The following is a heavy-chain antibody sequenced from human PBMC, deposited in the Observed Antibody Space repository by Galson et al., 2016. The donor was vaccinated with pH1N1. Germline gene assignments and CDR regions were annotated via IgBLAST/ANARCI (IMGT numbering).Heavy chain of an antibody. Sequence: ATLSLTCTVSGGSISSHYWSWIRQPAGKGLEWIGRIYTSGSTNYKPSLKSRVTMSVDTSKNPFSLKLSSVTAADTAVYYCARSDYGDYVGYFDYWGQGTLVTVSS. CDR1: GGSISSHY. CDR2: IYTSGST. V-gene: IGHV4-4*07. J-gene: IGHJ4*02. CDR3: ARSDYGDYVGYFDY. D-gene: IGHD4-17*01.